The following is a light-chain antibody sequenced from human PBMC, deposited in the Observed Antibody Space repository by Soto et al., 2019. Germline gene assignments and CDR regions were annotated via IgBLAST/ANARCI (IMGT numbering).Light chain of an antibody. CDR2: AAS. J-gene: IGKJ4*01. V-gene: IGKV1-9*01. CDR1: QGISAY. CDR3: QQLNSCPLA. Sequence: IQLTQSPSSLSASVGDTVTITCRASQGISAYLAWYQQKPGKAPKLLIYAASNLQLGVPSRFSGSGSGTDFTLTISSLQPDDFATYYCQQLNSCPLAFGGGTKVDIK.